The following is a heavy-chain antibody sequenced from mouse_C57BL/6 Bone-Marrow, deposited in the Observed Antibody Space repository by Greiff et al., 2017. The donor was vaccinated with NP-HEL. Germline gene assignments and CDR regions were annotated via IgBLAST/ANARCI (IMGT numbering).Heavy chain of an antibody. V-gene: IGHV1-81*01. CDR3: ARRGYGSRDAMDY. J-gene: IGHJ4*01. Sequence: VQLQQSGAELARPGASVQLSCKASGYTFTSYGISWVKPRTGQGLEWIGELYPRSGNTYYNEKLKGKATLTADKSSSTAYMELRSLTSEDSAVYFCARRGYGSRDAMDYWGQGTSVTVSS. D-gene: IGHD1-1*01. CDR2: LYPRSGNT. CDR1: GYTFTSYG.